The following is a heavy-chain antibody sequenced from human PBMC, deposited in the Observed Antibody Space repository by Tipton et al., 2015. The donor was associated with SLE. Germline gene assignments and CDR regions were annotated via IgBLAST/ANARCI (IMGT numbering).Heavy chain of an antibody. Sequence: TLSLTCTVSNDSVSRGTYYWSWIRQPAGKGLEWVGHIHTSGSTIYNPSLKNRVTISIDTSKNHFSLKLSSVTAADTAVYYCARGYCSAGSCSPADYWGQGTLVTVSS. CDR2: IHTSGST. D-gene: IGHD2-15*01. J-gene: IGHJ4*02. V-gene: IGHV4-61*09. CDR3: ARGYCSAGSCSPADY. CDR1: NDSVSRGTYY.